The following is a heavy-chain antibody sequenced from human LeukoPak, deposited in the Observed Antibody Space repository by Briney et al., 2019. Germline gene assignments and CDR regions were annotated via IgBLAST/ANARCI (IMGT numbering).Heavy chain of an antibody. V-gene: IGHV3-48*03. J-gene: IGHJ5*02. Sequence: GGSLRLSCAASGFTFSSYEMNWVRQAPGKGLEWVSYISSSGSTIYYADSVKGRFTISRDNAKNSLYLQMNSLRAEDTAVYYRAREGFRSGYYHNWFDPWGQGTLVTVSS. CDR2: ISSSGSTI. CDR3: AREGFRSGYYHNWFDP. D-gene: IGHD3-22*01. CDR1: GFTFSSYE.